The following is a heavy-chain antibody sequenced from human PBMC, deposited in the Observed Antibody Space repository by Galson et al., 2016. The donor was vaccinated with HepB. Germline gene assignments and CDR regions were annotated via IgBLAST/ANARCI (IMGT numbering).Heavy chain of an antibody. Sequence: SLRLSCAASGFTFVNYAVSWVRLAPGKGLEWVSAISGSGNAAHYADSVKGRFTISRDNSKNTLYLQMNSLGAEDTAIYYCAKDMGSLPVLGIRAFDIWGQGTRVTVSS. CDR3: AKDMGSLPVLGIRAFDI. J-gene: IGHJ3*02. D-gene: IGHD2-8*02. CDR1: GFTFVNYA. CDR2: ISGSGNAA. V-gene: IGHV3-23*01.